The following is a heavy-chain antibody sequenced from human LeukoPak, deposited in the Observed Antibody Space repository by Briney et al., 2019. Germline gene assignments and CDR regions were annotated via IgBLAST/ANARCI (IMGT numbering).Heavy chain of an antibody. CDR1: GYTFTSYD. CDR3: ARGPDYYESPYFQH. D-gene: IGHD3-22*01. CDR2: MNPNSGNT. V-gene: IGHV1-8*03. J-gene: IGHJ1*01. Sequence: ASVKVSCKASGYTFTSYDINWVRQATGQGLEWMGWMNPNSGNTGYAQKFQGRVTITRNTSISTAYMELSSLRSEDTAVYYCARGPDYYESPYFQHWGQGTRVTVSS.